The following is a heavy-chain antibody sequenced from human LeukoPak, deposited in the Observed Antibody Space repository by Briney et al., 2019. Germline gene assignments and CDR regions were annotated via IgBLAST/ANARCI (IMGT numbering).Heavy chain of an antibody. D-gene: IGHD2-15*01. V-gene: IGHV3-7*05. J-gene: IGHJ4*02. Sequence: GGSLRLSCAASGFTFRSYWKSWVRQAPGKGLERVANINQDGSEKYYVDSVKGRFTISRDNTKNSLYLQMKSLRGEDTAVYYCARDRTLAASLNWGQGTLVTVS. CDR2: INQDGSEK. CDR3: ARDRTLAASLN. CDR1: GFTFRSYW.